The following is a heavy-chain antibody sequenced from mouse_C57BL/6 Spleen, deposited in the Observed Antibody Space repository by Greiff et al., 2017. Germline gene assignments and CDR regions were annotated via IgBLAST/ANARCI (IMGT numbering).Heavy chain of an antibody. D-gene: IGHD2-4*01. CDR2: INPSTGGT. V-gene: IGHV1-42*01. CDR3: ARRGLRGNAMDY. J-gene: IGHJ4*01. Sequence: EVKLMESGPELVKPGASVKISCKASGYSFTGYYMNWVQQSPEKSLEWIGEINPSTGGTTYNQKFKAKATLTVDKSSSTAYMQLTSLTSEDSAVYYCARRGLRGNAMDYWGQGTSVTVSS. CDR1: GYSFTGYY.